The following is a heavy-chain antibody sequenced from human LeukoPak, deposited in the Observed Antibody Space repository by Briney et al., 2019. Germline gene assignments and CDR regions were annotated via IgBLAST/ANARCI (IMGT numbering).Heavy chain of an antibody. J-gene: IGHJ6*03. D-gene: IGHD2-15*01. Sequence: PSETLSLTCTVSGYSISSGYYWGWIRQPPGKGLEWIGSIYHSGSTYYNPSLKSRVTISVDTSKNQFSLKLSSVTAADTAVYYCARGYCSGGSCYSYYYYNYMDVWAKGPRSPSP. V-gene: IGHV4-38-2*02. CDR3: ARGYCSGGSCYSYYYYNYMDV. CDR1: GYSISSGYY. CDR2: IYHSGST.